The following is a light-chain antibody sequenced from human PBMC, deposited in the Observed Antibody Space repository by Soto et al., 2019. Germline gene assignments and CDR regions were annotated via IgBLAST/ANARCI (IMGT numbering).Light chain of an antibody. J-gene: IGLJ1*01. CDR1: SSDVGSYNL. CDR2: EGS. CDR3: CSYAGSSTPSYV. V-gene: IGLV2-23*01. Sequence: QSALTQPPSVSGSPGQSITISCTGTSSDVGSYNLVSWYQQHPGKAPKLMIYEGSKRPSGVSNRFSGSKSGNTASLTISGLRAEDEADYYCCSYAGSSTPSYVFGTGTKVTVL.